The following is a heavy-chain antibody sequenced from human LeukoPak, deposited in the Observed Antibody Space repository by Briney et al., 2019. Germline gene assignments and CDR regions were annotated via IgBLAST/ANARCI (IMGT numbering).Heavy chain of an antibody. J-gene: IGHJ4*02. CDR1: AYSISSAYY. Sequence: SETLSLTCTVSAYSISSAYYWGWIRQPPGKGLEWIGSIYHRGSTYYNPSLKSRVTISVDTSKNQFSLRLTSVTAADTAVYYCAREYYYDSSGYFGWGQGTLVTVSS. D-gene: IGHD3-22*01. V-gene: IGHV4-38-2*02. CDR2: IYHRGST. CDR3: AREYYYDSSGYFG.